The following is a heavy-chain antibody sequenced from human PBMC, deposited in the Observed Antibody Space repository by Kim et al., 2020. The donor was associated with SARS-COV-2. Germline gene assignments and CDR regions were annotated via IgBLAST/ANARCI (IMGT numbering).Heavy chain of an antibody. D-gene: IGHD6-13*01. Sequence: ASVKGRFTISRDNSKNTLYLQMNSLRAEDTAVYYCAKDLQQQLDDGDFQHWGQGTLVTVSS. V-gene: IGHV3-23*01. CDR3: AKDLQQQLDDGDFQH. J-gene: IGHJ1*01.